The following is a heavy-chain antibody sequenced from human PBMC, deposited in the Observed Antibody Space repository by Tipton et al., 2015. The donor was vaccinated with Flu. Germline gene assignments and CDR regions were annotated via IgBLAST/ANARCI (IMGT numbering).Heavy chain of an antibody. D-gene: IGHD3-10*01. CDR1: GGFITSGSYY. CDR3: AMSPSYSGSGVYPYYFDD. V-gene: IGHV4-61*02. CDR2: IYTTGST. Sequence: TLSLTCTVSGGFITSGSYYWSWIRQSAGKGLEWIGRIYTTGSTNYNPSLRSRVTISGDTSKNHFSVQLSSVTAADTAVYYCAMSPSYSGSGVYPYYFDDWGQGTLVTVSS. J-gene: IGHJ4*02.